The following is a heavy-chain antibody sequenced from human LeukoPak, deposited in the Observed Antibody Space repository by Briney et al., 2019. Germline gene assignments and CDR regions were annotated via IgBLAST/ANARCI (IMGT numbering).Heavy chain of an antibody. V-gene: IGHV4-59*12. CDR1: GGSISSYY. Sequence: PSETLSLTCTVSGGSISSYYWSWIRQPPGKGLEWVGYIYYSGSTNYNPSLKSRVTMSVDTSNNQFSLKLSSVTAADTAVYYCARERRYYDSSGYYYLIDYWGQGTLVTVSS. CDR2: IYYSGST. J-gene: IGHJ4*02. CDR3: ARERRYYDSSGYYYLIDY. D-gene: IGHD3-22*01.